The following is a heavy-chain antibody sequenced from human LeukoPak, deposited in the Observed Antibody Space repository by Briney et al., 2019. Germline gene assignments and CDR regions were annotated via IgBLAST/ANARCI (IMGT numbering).Heavy chain of an antibody. CDR1: GGSISSSSYY. D-gene: IGHD6-13*01. J-gene: IGHJ5*02. CDR3: ARSSGYSSSGGLNWFDT. V-gene: IGHV4-39*01. CDR2: IYYSGST. Sequence: SETLSLTCTVSGGSISSSSYYWGWIRQPPGKGLEWIGCIYYSGSTYYNPSLKSRVTISVDTYKNQFSLELSSVTATDTAVYYCARSSGYSSSGGLNWFDTWGQGTLVTVSS.